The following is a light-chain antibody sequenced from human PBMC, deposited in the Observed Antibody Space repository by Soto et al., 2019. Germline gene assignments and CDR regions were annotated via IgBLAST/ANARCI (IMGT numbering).Light chain of an antibody. J-gene: IGKJ1*01. CDR1: QSVSSSY. CDR3: QQYGSPWT. Sequence: EIVLTQAPGTLSLSTGERATLSCRASQSVSSSYLAWDQQKPGQAPRLLIYGASSRATGIPDRFSGSGSGTDFTLTISRLEPEDFAVYYCQQYGSPWTFGQGTKVEIK. V-gene: IGKV3-20*01. CDR2: GAS.